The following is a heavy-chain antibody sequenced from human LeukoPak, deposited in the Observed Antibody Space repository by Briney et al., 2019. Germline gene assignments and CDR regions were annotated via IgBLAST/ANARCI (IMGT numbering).Heavy chain of an antibody. CDR2: IYYSGSP. V-gene: IGHV4-59*08. CDR3: VRLVPYSSSWLYFDY. CDR1: GGSISSYY. Sequence: SEALSLTCTVSGGSISSYYWSWIRQPPGKGLEWIGYIYYSGSPNYNPSLKSRVTISVDTSKNQFSLKLSSVTAADTAVYYCVRLVPYSSSWLYFDYWGQGTLVTVSS. D-gene: IGHD6-13*01. J-gene: IGHJ4*02.